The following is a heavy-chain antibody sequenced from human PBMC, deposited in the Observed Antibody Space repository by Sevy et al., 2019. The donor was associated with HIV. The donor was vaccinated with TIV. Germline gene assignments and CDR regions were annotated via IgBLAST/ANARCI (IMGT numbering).Heavy chain of an antibody. CDR1: GGSITSLY. Sequence: SETLSLTCTVSGGSITSLYWNWIRQPPGKGLEWIANIYYNGHINYNPSLKSRVTLSLDTFKNQFSLRLSSVTAADTAIVFWAGQKGVGRGQPRGPGTLV. J-gene: IGHJ5*02. V-gene: IGHV4-59*08. D-gene: IGHD2-15*01. CDR2: IYYNGHI. CDR3: AGQKGVGRGQP.